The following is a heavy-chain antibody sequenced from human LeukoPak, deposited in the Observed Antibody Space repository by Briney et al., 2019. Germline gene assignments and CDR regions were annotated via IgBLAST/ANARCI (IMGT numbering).Heavy chain of an antibody. J-gene: IGHJ4*02. D-gene: IGHD2-21*02. V-gene: IGHV1-2*02. CDR1: GYTFTGYY. CDR3: ARDLLPLGAATAASDY. CDR2: INPNSGGT. Sequence: ASVKVSCNASGYTFTGYYMHWVRQAPGQGLEWMGWINPNSGGTNYAQKFQGRVTMTRDTSISTAYMELSRLRSDDTAVYYCARDLLPLGAATAASDYWGQGTLVSVSS.